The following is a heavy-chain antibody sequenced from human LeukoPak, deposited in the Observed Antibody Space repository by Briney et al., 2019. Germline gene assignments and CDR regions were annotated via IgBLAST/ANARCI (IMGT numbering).Heavy chain of an antibody. CDR2: ISYDGSNK. V-gene: IGHV3-30*18. CDR1: GLTFSSYG. CDR3: AKGAVLDIVVVPAASTYGMDV. Sequence: GGSLRLSCAASGLTFSSYGMHWVRQAPGKGLEWVAVISYDGSNKYYADSVKGRFTISRDNSKNTLYLQMNSLRAEDTAVYYCAKGAVLDIVVVPAASTYGMDVWGQGTTVTVSS. D-gene: IGHD2-2*01. J-gene: IGHJ6*02.